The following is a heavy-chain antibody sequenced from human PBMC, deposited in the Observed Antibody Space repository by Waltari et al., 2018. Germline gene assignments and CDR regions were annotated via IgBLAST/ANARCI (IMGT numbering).Heavy chain of an antibody. V-gene: IGHV4-31*03. CDR3: ARSPETTVGGGYFDL. CDR2: IYHSGRN. CDR1: GGSISSVGYY. J-gene: IGHJ2*01. D-gene: IGHD4-4*01. Sequence: QVQLQESGPGLVKPSQTLSLTCTVSGGSISSVGYYWSWIRQHPGKGLEWIGYIYHSGRNYDNPSLKSRVTRSVDRSKNQFSLKLSSGTAADTAVYYCARSPETTVGGGYFDLWGRGTLVTVSS.